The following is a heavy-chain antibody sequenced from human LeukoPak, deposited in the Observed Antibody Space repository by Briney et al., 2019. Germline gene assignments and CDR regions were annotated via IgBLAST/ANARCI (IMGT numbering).Heavy chain of an antibody. CDR1: RFTFNTYA. V-gene: IGHV3-23*01. CDR2: ISSNADIT. CDR3: ATVKRDCSGGTCYSYDY. Sequence: GGSLRLSCVASRFTFNTYAVNWVRQAPGKGLEWVSAISSNADITYYADSVRGRFAISRDNSKYTVFLQMNSLRAEDTAVYYCATVKRDCSGGTCYSYDYWGQGTLVTVSS. J-gene: IGHJ4*02. D-gene: IGHD2-15*01.